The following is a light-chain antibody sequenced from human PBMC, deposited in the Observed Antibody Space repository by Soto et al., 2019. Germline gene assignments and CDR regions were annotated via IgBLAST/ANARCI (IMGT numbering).Light chain of an antibody. CDR1: QDISGR. CDR2: GPS. CDR3: QQCYSPPLS. Sequence: DIPMTQSPSSLSASIGATVTITCRTSQDISGRLKGYQQTRGRVPKLLVYGPSNLESGGPSRFSGSGSGTDFTLTISGLQPEDFASYYCQQCYSPPLSFGGGTRVEF. V-gene: IGKV1-39*01. J-gene: IGKJ4*01.